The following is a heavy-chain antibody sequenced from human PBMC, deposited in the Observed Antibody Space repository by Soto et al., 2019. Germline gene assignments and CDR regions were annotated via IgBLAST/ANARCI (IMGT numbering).Heavy chain of an antibody. J-gene: IGHJ4*02. Sequence: NPSETLSLTCTVSGGSTTSDYWSWIRQPPGKGLEWLGYIFHSLGAKYNPSLGSRGTISLDTPKNQLSLSLRSVTAADTAIYFCVRDLNGSGDYWGQGTLVTVSS. D-gene: IGHD3-10*01. V-gene: IGHV4-59*01. CDR2: IFHSLGA. CDR3: VRDLNGSGDY. CDR1: GGSTTSDY.